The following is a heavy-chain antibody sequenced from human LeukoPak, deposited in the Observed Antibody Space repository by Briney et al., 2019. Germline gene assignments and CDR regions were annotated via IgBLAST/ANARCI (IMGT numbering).Heavy chain of an antibody. CDR1: GGSVSSGTYY. CDR3: ASDGSGPFDY. Sequence: SETLSLTCTVSGGSVSSGTYYWSWIRQPPGKGLEWIGETNHSGSTNYNLSLKSRVTISVDMSKNQFSLKLSSVTAADTAVYYCASDGSGPFDYWGQGTLVTVSS. J-gene: IGHJ4*02. D-gene: IGHD3-10*01. V-gene: IGHV4-39*07. CDR2: TNHSGST.